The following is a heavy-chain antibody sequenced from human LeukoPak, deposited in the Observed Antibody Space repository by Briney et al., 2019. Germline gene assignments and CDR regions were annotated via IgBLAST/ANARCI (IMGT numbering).Heavy chain of an antibody. Sequence: GGSLRLSCAASGFTVSSNYMSWVRQAPGKGLEWVSVIYSGGSTYYADSVKGRFTISRDNSKNTLYLQMNSLRAEDTAVYYCARDNYGSGSYYYWGQGTLVTVSS. CDR2: IYSGGST. V-gene: IGHV3-53*01. CDR1: GFTVSSNY. D-gene: IGHD3-10*01. J-gene: IGHJ4*02. CDR3: ARDNYGSGSYYY.